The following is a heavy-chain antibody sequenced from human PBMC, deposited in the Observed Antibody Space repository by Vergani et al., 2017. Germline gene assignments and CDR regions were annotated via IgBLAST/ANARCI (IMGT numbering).Heavy chain of an antibody. D-gene: IGHD3-3*01. Sequence: QVQLVQSGAEVKKPGASVKVSCKASGYTFTSYDINWVRQATGQGLEWMGWMNPNSGNTGYAQKFQGRVTMTRNTSISTAYMELSSLRSEDTAVYYCATVTIFGVVIDNWFDPWGQGTLVTVSS. CDR3: ATVTIFGVVIDNWFDP. V-gene: IGHV1-8*01. CDR1: GYTFTSYD. CDR2: MNPNSGNT. J-gene: IGHJ5*02.